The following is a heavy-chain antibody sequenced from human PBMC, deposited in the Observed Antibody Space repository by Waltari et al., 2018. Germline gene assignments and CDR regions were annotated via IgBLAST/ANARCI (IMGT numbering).Heavy chain of an antibody. V-gene: IGHV4-39*01. CDR1: GGSISSRSYY. J-gene: IGHJ4*02. CDR3: ARLVSAGYDY. D-gene: IGHD6-13*01. Sequence: QLQLQESGPGLVKPSETLSLTCTVSGGSISSRSYYWGWIRQPPGKGLEWIGSIYYSGSTYYNPSLKSRVTISVDTSKNQFSLKLSSVTAADTAVYYCARLVSAGYDYWGQGTLVTVSS. CDR2: IYYSGST.